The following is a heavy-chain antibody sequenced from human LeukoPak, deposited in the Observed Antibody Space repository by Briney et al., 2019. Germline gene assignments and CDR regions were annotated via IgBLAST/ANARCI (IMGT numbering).Heavy chain of an antibody. V-gene: IGHV3-9*01. CDR1: GFTFHDYA. Sequence: GGSLRLSCVVSGFTFHDYAMHWVRQGPGKGLEWVSSISWNSGTIGYVDSVKGRFTISRDNAKNSLYLQMNSLRAEDTAVYYCARGPYYALGDFDYWGQGTLVTVSS. CDR3: ARGPYYALGDFDY. J-gene: IGHJ4*02. D-gene: IGHD2/OR15-2a*01. CDR2: ISWNSGTI.